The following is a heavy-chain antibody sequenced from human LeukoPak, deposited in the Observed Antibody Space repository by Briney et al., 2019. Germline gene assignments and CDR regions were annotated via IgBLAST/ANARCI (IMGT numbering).Heavy chain of an antibody. CDR2: IRYDGSDK. CDR3: ATEGTASKPSYLDH. V-gene: IGHV3-30*02. D-gene: IGHD1/OR15-1a*01. Sequence: GGSLRLSCAGSGFIFTDYGMHWVRQAPGKGLGGLTVIRYDGSDKYYADSVKGRFTISRDNSKNTLYLQMNSLTSEDTAVYYCATEGTASKPSYLDHWGQRMLVTVSS. CDR1: GFIFTDYG. J-gene: IGHJ4*02.